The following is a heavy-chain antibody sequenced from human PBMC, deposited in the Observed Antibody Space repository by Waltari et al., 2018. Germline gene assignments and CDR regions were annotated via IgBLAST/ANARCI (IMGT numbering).Heavy chain of an antibody. Sequence: QVQLVQSGAEVKKPGSSVKVSCKASGGTFSSYAISWVRQAPGQGLEWMGGIIPIFGTANYAQKFKGRVTITADESTSTAYMELSSLRSEDTAVYYCAREGEYCSGGSCYDRNFDYWGQGTLVTVSS. CDR3: AREGEYCSGGSCYDRNFDY. CDR2: IIPIFGTA. V-gene: IGHV1-69*12. D-gene: IGHD2-15*01. CDR1: GGTFSSYA. J-gene: IGHJ4*02.